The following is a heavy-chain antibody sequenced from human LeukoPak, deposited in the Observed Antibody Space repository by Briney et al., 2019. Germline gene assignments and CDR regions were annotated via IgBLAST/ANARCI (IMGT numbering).Heavy chain of an antibody. CDR3: ARQRKASYFHSSGHYFDY. CDR1: GGSISSGPYF. D-gene: IGHD3-22*01. J-gene: IGHJ4*02. Sequence: SSETLSLTCSVSGGSISSGPYFWSWIRQSPGQGLEWIGYIYSTGGTNYSPSLKSRVTISVDTSKDQFSLKLSSVTAADTAVYYCARQRKASYFHSSGHYFDYWGQGTLVTVSS. CDR2: IYSTGGT. V-gene: IGHV4-59*08.